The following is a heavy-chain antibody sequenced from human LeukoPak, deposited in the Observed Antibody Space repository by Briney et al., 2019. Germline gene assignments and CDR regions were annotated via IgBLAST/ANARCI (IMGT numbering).Heavy chain of an antibody. CDR3: ARVWGFWSGYHFDY. J-gene: IGHJ4*02. V-gene: IGHV4-34*01. CDR2: INHSGST. D-gene: IGHD3-3*01. Sequence: SETLSLTCAVYGGSFSGYYWSWIRRPPGKGLEWIGEINHSGSTNYNPSLKSRVTISVDTSKNQFSLKLSSVTAADTAVYYCARVWGFWSGYHFDYWGQGTLVTVSS. CDR1: GGSFSGYY.